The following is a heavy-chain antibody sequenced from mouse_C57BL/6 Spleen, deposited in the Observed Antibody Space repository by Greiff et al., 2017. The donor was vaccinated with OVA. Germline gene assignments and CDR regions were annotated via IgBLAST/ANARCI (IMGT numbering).Heavy chain of an antibody. CDR1: GFTFSSYA. J-gene: IGHJ2*01. CDR3: ARDGGRGYFDY. CDR2: ISDGGSYT. V-gene: IGHV5-4*01. Sequence: EVQRVESGGGLVKPGGSLKLSCAASGFTFSSYAMSWVRQTPEKRLEWVATISDGGSYTYYPDNVKGRFTISRDNAKNNLYLQMSHLKSEDTAMYYCARDGGRGYFDYWGQGTTLTVSS.